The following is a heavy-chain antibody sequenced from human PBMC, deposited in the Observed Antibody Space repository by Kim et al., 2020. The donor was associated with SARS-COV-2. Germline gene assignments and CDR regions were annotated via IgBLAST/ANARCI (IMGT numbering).Heavy chain of an antibody. CDR1: GYTFTSYA. V-gene: IGHV1-3*01. D-gene: IGHD3-22*01. J-gene: IGHJ4*02. CDR2: INAGNGNT. Sequence: ASVKVSCKASGYTFTSYAMHWVRQAPGQRLEWMGWINAGNGNTKYSQKFQGRVTITRDTSASTAYMELSSLRSEDTAVYYCARAAYYYDSSGYYQPPPPDYWGQGTLVTVSS. CDR3: ARAAYYYDSSGYYQPPPPDY.